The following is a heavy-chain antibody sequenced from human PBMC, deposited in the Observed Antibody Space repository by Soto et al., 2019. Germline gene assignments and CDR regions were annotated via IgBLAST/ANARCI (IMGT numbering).Heavy chain of an antibody. CDR2: ISYDGSNK. J-gene: IGHJ5*02. D-gene: IGHD3-16*01. V-gene: IGHV3-30-3*01. CDR3: ARDRRLGGPSSFDP. Sequence: QVQLVESGGGVVQPGRSLRLSCAASGFTFSSYAMHWVRQAPGKGLEWVAVISYDGSNKYYADSVKGRFTISRDNSKNTLYLQMNSLRAEDTAVYYCARDRRLGGPSSFDPWGQGTLVTVSS. CDR1: GFTFSSYA.